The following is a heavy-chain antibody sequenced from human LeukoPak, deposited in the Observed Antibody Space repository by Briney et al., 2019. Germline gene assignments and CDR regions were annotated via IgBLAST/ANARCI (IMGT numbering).Heavy chain of an antibody. CDR3: ATFFIFGGNSKGYFDN. V-gene: IGHV5-51*01. Sequence: GESLKISCKGSGYSFTSHWIGWVRQMPGKGLEWMGIIYPGDSHTRYSPSFQGQVTISADKSSSTAYLQWSSLKTSDTAMYYCATFFIFGGNSKGYFDNWGQGTLVTVSS. J-gene: IGHJ4*02. CDR2: IYPGDSHT. D-gene: IGHD4-23*01. CDR1: GYSFTSHW.